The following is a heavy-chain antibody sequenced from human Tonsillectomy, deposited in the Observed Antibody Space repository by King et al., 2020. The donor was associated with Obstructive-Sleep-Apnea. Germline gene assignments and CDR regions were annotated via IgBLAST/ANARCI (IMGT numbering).Heavy chain of an antibody. J-gene: IGHJ4*02. V-gene: IGHV3-30*04. Sequence: VQLVESGGGVVQPGTSLRLSCAASGFTFSSYAMHWVRQALGKGLECVSVISYDGSNKNYADSVKGRFTISRDNSKNSLFLQMNSLRADDTAIYYCAGNLHYYGSGSYPNIDYWGQGTLVTVSS. CDR3: AGNLHYYGSGSYPNIDY. CDR2: ISYDGSNK. D-gene: IGHD3-10*01. CDR1: GFTFSSYA.